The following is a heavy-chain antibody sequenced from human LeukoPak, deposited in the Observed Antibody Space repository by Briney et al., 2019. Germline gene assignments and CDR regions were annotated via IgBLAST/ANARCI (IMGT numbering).Heavy chain of an antibody. D-gene: IGHD3-3*01. Sequence: GGSLRLSCAASGFTFSSYAMHWVRQAPGKGLEWVAVISYDGINKFYADSVKGRFTISRDNSKNTLYLQMNSLRAEDTAVYYCARVGLRFLGGPALDYWGQEPLVTVSS. CDR3: ARVGLRFLGGPALDY. J-gene: IGHJ4*02. CDR1: GFTFSSYA. CDR2: ISYDGINK. V-gene: IGHV3-30*01.